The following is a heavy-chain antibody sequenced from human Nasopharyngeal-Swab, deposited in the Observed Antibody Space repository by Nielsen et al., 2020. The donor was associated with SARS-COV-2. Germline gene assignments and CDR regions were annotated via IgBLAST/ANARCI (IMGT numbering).Heavy chain of an antibody. J-gene: IGHJ6*02. V-gene: IGHV1-18*01. Sequence: WVRQAPGQGLEWMGWISAYNGNTDYAPKFQGRVSMTTDSSTTTAYMELRGLRSDDTAVYYCARVASDCTGGSCFSPSRYFYYYEMDVWGQGTTVTV. CDR3: ARVASDCTGGSCFSPSRYFYYYEMDV. D-gene: IGHD2-15*01. CDR2: ISAYNGNT.